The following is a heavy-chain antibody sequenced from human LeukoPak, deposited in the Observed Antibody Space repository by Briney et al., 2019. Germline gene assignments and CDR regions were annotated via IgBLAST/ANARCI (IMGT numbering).Heavy chain of an antibody. J-gene: IGHJ5*02. Sequence: GGSLRLSCAASGFTFSSYAMSWVRQAPGKGLEWVSTISNSDGKTYYADSVKGRFTISRDNAKNSLYLQMNSLRAEDTAVYYCARGHSEGYFDWFDPWGQGTLVTVSS. D-gene: IGHD6-13*01. CDR1: GFTFSSYA. CDR2: ISNSDGKT. CDR3: ARGHSEGYFDWFDP. V-gene: IGHV3-21*01.